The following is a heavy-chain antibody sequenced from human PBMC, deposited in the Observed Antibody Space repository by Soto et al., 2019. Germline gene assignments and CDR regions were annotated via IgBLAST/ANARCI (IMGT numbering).Heavy chain of an antibody. CDR3: ARDRGATIFDF. J-gene: IGHJ4*02. D-gene: IGHD5-12*01. Sequence: SSETLSLTCTVSGGSISSSSYYWGWIRQPPGKGLEWIGYIYYSGYTYYNPSLKSRVTISVDTSKNQFSLKLTSVTAADTAVYFCARDRGATIFDFWGRGTLVTVSS. CDR1: GGSISSSSYY. CDR2: IYYSGYT. V-gene: IGHV4-39*07.